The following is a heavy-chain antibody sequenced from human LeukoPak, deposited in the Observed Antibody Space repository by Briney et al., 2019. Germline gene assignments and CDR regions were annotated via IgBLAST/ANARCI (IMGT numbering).Heavy chain of an antibody. CDR2: IYADGNT. V-gene: IGHV3-53*01. J-gene: IGHJ4*02. CDR3: ARDSYGDANFDS. CDR1: GFIVNTNY. D-gene: IGHD4-17*01. Sequence: GGSLRLSCAASGFIVNTNYMTWVRQAPGRGLEWVSFIYADGNTYYADSVKGRFTISRDISKNAVYLQMNSLRAEDTAVYYCARDSYGDANFDSWGQGTLVTVSS.